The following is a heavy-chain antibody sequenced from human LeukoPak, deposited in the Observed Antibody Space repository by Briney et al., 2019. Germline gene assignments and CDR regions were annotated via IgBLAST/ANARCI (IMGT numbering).Heavy chain of an antibody. D-gene: IGHD6-19*01. CDR2: INHSGST. Sequence: SETLSLTCAVSGGSFSGYYWNWIRQSPGKGLEWIGEINHSGSTHYNPSLKSRVTISVDTSKNQFSLKLSSVTAADTAVYYCARSSIFLYYYYMDVWGKGTTVTVSS. CDR3: ARSSIFLYYYYMDV. V-gene: IGHV4-34*01. J-gene: IGHJ6*03. CDR1: GGSFSGYY.